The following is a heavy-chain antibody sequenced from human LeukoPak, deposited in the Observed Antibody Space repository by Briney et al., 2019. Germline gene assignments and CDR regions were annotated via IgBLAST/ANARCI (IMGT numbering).Heavy chain of an antibody. J-gene: IGHJ6*02. CDR3: ARRKYGADYNGMDV. D-gene: IGHD4/OR15-4a*01. CDR1: GYTFSSYG. CDR2: INPQKRDT. V-gene: IGHV1-18*01. Sequence: ASVKVSCKASGYTFSSYGINWVRLAPGRGPEWMASINPQKRDTHYAQNFQGRVTVTAGTSTNTAYMELRSLRSDDTAIYYGARRKYGADYNGMDVWGQGTTVTVSS.